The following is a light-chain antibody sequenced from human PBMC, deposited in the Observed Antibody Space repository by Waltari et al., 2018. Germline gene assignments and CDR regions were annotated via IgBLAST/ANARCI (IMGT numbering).Light chain of an antibody. Sequence: QSVLTQPPSASGTPGQRVTISCSGSSSNIGGNYVYWYQQLPGTAPKLLIYRNNRGPSGVPDRFAGSKSGTSASLAISGLRSEDEADYYCAAWDDSLSGPVFGGGTKLTVL. J-gene: IGLJ3*02. CDR3: AAWDDSLSGPV. CDR1: SSNIGGNY. CDR2: RNN. V-gene: IGLV1-47*01.